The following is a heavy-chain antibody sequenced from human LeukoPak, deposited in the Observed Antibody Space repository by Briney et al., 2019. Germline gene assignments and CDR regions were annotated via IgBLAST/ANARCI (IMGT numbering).Heavy chain of an antibody. Sequence: GGSLRLSCAASGFTFSSYGMHWVRQAPGKGLEWVAVIRYDGSNKYYADSVKGRFTISRDNSKNTLYLQMNSLRAEDTAIYYCARSLPYGTTWYGRSDFWGQGTLVTVSS. CDR1: GFTFSSYG. CDR3: ARSLPYGTTWYGRSDF. D-gene: IGHD6-13*01. V-gene: IGHV3-33*01. CDR2: IRYDGSNK. J-gene: IGHJ4*02.